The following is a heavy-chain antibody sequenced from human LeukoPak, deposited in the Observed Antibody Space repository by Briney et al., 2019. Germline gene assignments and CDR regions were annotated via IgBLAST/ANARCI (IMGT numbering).Heavy chain of an antibody. CDR1: GGSISNDY. V-gene: IGHV4-4*07. Sequence: PSETLSLTCTVSGGSISNDYCGWIRQPAGKGLEWIGRISGGGDTRYNPSLESRVTMSVDMSKSHFSLTLSSVTAADTAVYFCARGMAAAYDYNWFASWGQGTLVTVSS. J-gene: IGHJ5*01. CDR3: ARGMAAAYDYNWFAS. D-gene: IGHD5-12*01. CDR2: ISGGGDT.